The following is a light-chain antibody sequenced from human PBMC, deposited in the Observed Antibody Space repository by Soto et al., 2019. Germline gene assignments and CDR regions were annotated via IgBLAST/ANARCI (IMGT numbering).Light chain of an antibody. CDR3: LQRKSYPWT. Sequence: DIHLTQSPSLLSASVGDRVTITCRASQGIGQYVAWYQQKPGKAPKLLIYAATVLQGGVPSRFSGTGSATEFILTISSLQPEDFATYYCLQRKSYPWTFGQGTKVDIK. CDR1: QGIGQY. J-gene: IGKJ1*01. CDR2: AAT. V-gene: IGKV1-9*01.